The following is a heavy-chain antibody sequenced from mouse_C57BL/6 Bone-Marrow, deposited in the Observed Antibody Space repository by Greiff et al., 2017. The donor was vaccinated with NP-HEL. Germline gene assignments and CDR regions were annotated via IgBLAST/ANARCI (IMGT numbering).Heavy chain of an antibody. CDR1: GFNIKDDY. J-gene: IGHJ3*01. CDR2: IDPDNGDT. CDR3: TTDGYSFAY. Sequence: DVQLQESGAELVRPGASVKLSCTASGFNIKDDYMHWVKQRPEQGLEWIGWIDPDNGDTEYASKFQGKATITEDTSSNTAYMQLSSLTSEDTAVYYCTTDGYSFAYGDQGHLITVTA. D-gene: IGHD2-3*01. V-gene: IGHV14-4*01.